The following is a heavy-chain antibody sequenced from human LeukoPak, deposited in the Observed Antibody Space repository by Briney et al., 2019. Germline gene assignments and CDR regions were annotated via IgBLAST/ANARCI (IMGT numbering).Heavy chain of an antibody. CDR2: IYSGGNT. D-gene: IGHD3-10*01. V-gene: IGHV3-66*01. J-gene: IGHJ4*02. CDR3: AREVRGGNSFDC. CDR1: GFTVSSNY. Sequence: GGSLRLSCAASGFTVSSNYMNWVRQAPGKGLEWVSLIYSGGNTYYADSVKGRFIISRDSSKNTLYLQMNSLRAEDTAVYYCAREVRGGNSFDCWGQGTLVTVSS.